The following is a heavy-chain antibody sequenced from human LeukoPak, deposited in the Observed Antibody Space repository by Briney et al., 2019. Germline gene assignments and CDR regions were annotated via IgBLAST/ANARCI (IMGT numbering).Heavy chain of an antibody. CDR3: ARETGIAVAGTDAFDI. J-gene: IGHJ3*02. V-gene: IGHV3-30*02. CDR2: IRYDGSNK. Sequence: GGSLRLSCAASGFTFSSYGMHWVRQAPGKGLEWVAFIRYDGSNKYYADSVKGRFTISRDNSKNTLYLQMNSLRAEDTAVYYCARETGIAVAGTDAFDIWGQGTMVTVSS. D-gene: IGHD6-19*01. CDR1: GFTFSSYG.